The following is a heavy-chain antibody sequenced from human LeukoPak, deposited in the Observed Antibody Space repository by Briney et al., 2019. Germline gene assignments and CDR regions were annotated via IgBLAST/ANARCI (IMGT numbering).Heavy chain of an antibody. CDR3: ARGGVAASHYYFDY. J-gene: IGHJ4*02. D-gene: IGHD2-15*01. CDR1: GGSISSGSYY. Sequence: SQTLSLTCTVSGGSISSGSYYWSWIRQPAGKGLEWIGRIYTSGSTNYNPSLKSRVTISVDTSKSQFSLKLSSVTAADTAVYYCARGGVAASHYYFDYWGREPWSPSPQ. CDR2: IYTSGST. V-gene: IGHV4-61*02.